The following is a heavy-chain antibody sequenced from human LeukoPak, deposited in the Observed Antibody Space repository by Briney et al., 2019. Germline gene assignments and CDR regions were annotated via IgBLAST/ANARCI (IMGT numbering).Heavy chain of an antibody. V-gene: IGHV3-23*01. CDR1: GFTFSSYA. CDR2: ISGSGGNT. J-gene: IGHJ6*02. CDR3: AKGTRTTGGGNYYYYGMDV. Sequence: PGGSLRLSCAASGFTFSSYAMSWVRQAPGEGLEWVSIISGSGGNTYYADSVKGRFTISRDNSKNTLYLQMNSLRAEDTAVYYCAKGTRTTGGGNYYYYGMDVWGQGTTVTVSS. D-gene: IGHD1-7*01.